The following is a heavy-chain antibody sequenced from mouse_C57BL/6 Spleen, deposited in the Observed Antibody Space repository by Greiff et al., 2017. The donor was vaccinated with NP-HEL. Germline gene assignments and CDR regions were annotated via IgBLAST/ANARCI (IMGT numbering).Heavy chain of an antibody. Sequence: EVQLQQSGAELVRPGASVKLSCTASGFNIKDYYMHWVKQRPEQGLEWIGRIDPEDGDTEYAPKFQGKATMTADTSSNTAYLQLSSLTSEDTAVYYCTTWGRDDYYAMDYWGQGTSVTVSS. J-gene: IGHJ4*01. CDR3: TTWGRDDYYAMDY. CDR2: IDPEDGDT. V-gene: IGHV14-1*01. CDR1: GFNIKDYY. D-gene: IGHD3-3*01.